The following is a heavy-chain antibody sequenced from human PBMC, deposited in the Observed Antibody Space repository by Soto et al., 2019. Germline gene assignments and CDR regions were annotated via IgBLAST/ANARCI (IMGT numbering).Heavy chain of an antibody. J-gene: IGHJ4*02. D-gene: IGHD6-13*01. CDR3: THVGESYSSHHYFDY. CDR1: GFSLSTRGVG. CDR2: IYWDDDK. V-gene: IGHV2-5*02. Sequence: QITLKESGPTLVKPTQTLTLTCTFSGFSLSTRGVGVGWIRQPPGKALEWLALIYWDDDKRYSPSLNSRLTIVKDTSKNLVVLIMTNMDPVDTATYYCTHVGESYSSHHYFDYWGQGTLVTVSS.